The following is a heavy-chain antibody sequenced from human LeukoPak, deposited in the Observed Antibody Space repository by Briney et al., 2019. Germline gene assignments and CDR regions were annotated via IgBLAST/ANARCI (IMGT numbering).Heavy chain of an antibody. Sequence: SETLSLTCAVSGGSFSGYYWSWIRQPPGKGLEWIGEINHSGSTNYNPSLKSRVTISVDTSKNQFSLKLSSVTAADTAVYYCAREIAAAGTVIDYWGQGTLVTVSS. D-gene: IGHD6-13*01. V-gene: IGHV4-34*01. CDR1: GGSFSGYY. CDR2: INHSGST. CDR3: AREIAAAGTVIDY. J-gene: IGHJ4*02.